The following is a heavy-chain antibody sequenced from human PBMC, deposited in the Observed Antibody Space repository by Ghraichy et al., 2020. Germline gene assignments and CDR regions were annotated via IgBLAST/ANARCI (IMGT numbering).Heavy chain of an antibody. CDR3: ARVLPGYLGAFDV. Sequence: GGSLRLSCAASGFTFSTYSMNWVRQAPGKGLEWISHISSRVGTIYYADSLKGRFTISRDTAKNALHPQMNSLRDEDTAVYYCARVLPGYLGAFDVWGQGTLVTVSS. D-gene: IGHD1-1*01. V-gene: IGHV3-48*02. CDR1: GFTFSTYS. CDR2: ISSRVGTI. J-gene: IGHJ3*01.